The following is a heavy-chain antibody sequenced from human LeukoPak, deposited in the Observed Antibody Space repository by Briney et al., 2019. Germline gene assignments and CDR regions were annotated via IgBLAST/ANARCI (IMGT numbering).Heavy chain of an antibody. Sequence: ASVKVSCKASGYTFTSYGISWVRQAPGQGLEWMGWINPNSGGTNYAQKFQGRVTMTRDTSISTAYMELSRLRSDDTAVYYCATRGYSYGPPFDYWGQGTLVTVSS. V-gene: IGHV1-2*02. D-gene: IGHD5-18*01. CDR1: GYTFTSYG. CDR2: INPNSGGT. J-gene: IGHJ4*02. CDR3: ATRGYSYGPPFDY.